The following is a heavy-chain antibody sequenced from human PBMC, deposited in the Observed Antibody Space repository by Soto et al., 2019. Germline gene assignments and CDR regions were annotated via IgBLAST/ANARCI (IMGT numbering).Heavy chain of an antibody. J-gene: IGHJ4*02. Sequence: GGSLRLSCAASGFTFSNAWMNWVRQAPGKGLEWVSAISGSGGSTYYADSVMGRFTISRDNSKNTVYLQMNSLRAEDTAVYYCAKGDSIMDYWGQGTLVTVSS. D-gene: IGHD3-16*01. V-gene: IGHV3-23*01. CDR2: ISGSGGST. CDR1: GFTFSNAW. CDR3: AKGDSIMDY.